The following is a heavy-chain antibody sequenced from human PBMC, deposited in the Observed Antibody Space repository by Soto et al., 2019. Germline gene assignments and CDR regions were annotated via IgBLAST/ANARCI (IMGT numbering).Heavy chain of an antibody. D-gene: IGHD3-10*01. CDR1: GASISSYY. V-gene: IGHV4-59*01. Sequence: PSETLSLTCTVSGASISSYYWSWIRQPPGKGLEWVGNMYNTGSTNYNPSLKRRIAFSVDTSKNQFSLKLSSVTAADTAVYYCARGEHPNSGSGTYLFDYWGHGTLVTDSS. J-gene: IGHJ4*01. CDR3: ARGEHPNSGSGTYLFDY. CDR2: MYNTGST.